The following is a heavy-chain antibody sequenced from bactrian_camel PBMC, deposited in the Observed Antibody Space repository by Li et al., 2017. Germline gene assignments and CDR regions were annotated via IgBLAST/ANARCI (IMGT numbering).Heavy chain of an antibody. V-gene: IGHV3S55*01. CDR2: VDNRDSI. D-gene: IGHD6*01. CDR3: AALTYGGSALCRGGADAYDA. J-gene: IGHJ6*01. CDR1: GLTHSNYC. Sequence: HVQLVESGGGSVQAGGSLRLSCVVSGLTHSNYCYGWFRQSPGKEREGVASVDNRDSIIMAESVKGRFTISQDNAKNTLYLQMNSLKPEDTAMYYCAALTYGGSALCRGGADAYDAWGQGTQVTVS.